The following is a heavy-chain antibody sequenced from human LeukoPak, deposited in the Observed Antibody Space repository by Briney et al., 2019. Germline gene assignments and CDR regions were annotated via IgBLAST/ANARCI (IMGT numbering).Heavy chain of an antibody. CDR2: IYSGGST. V-gene: IGHV3-53*01. Sequence: GECLRLSCAASVYTVGSNYMSWVRKAPGKGLEWISVIYSGGSTYYADSVKGRFTISRDNSKNTLYLQMNSLRAEDTAVYYCARSSSTVLPYYFDYWGQGTLVTVSS. CDR3: ARSSSTVLPYYFDY. D-gene: IGHD4-17*01. CDR1: VYTVGSNY. J-gene: IGHJ4*02.